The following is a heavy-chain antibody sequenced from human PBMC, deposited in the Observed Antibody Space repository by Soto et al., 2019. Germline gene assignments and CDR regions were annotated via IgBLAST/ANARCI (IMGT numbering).Heavy chain of an antibody. Sequence: EVQLVESGGGLVQPGGSLRLSCAASGFTFSSYVMSWVRQAPGKGLEWVANIKHDGSEKYYIDSVKGRFTISKDNARNPLCLQRNRLRAEDTAVYYCARAESGGGEDALDIWGQGTVVTVSS. CDR1: GFTFSSYV. CDR3: ARAESGGGEDALDI. CDR2: IKHDGSEK. V-gene: IGHV3-7*01. J-gene: IGHJ3*02. D-gene: IGHD6-19*01.